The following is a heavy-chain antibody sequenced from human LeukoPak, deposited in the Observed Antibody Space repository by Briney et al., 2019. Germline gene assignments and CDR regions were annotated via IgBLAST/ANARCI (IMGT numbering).Heavy chain of an antibody. V-gene: IGHV1-18*01. CDR2: ISAYNGNT. Sequence: ASVKVSCKASGYTFTSYGISWVRQAPGQGLEWMGWISAYNGNTNYAQKLQGRVTMTTDTSTSTAYMELRSLRSEDTAVYYCARVSNSSSWYPYFDYWGQGTLVTVSS. CDR3: ARVSNSSSWYPYFDY. J-gene: IGHJ4*02. D-gene: IGHD6-13*01. CDR1: GYTFTSYG.